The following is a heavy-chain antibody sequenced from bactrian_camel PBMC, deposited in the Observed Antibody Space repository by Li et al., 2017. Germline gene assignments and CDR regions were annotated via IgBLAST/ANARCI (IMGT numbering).Heavy chain of an antibody. V-gene: IGHV3S26*01. CDR1: ELTSSDYC. CDR2: IDGRGST. Sequence: HVQLVESGGGSVQAGGSLRLSCVVSELTSSDYCMGWFRQAPGKEREGVASIDGRGSTTYDGNVMGRFTVSLDRQKGALYLQMNNLRPDDTAMYYCAADSTGGLCSDSGEYAFPDYWGQGTQVTVS. D-gene: IGHD1*01. CDR3: AADSTGGLCSDSGEYAFPDY. J-gene: IGHJ4*01.